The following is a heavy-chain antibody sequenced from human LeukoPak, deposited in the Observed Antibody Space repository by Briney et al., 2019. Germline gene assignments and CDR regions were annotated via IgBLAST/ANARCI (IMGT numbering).Heavy chain of an antibody. Sequence: GASVKVSCKASGYTFTGYYMHCVRQAPGQGLEWMGWINTNTGNPTYAQGFTGRFVFSLDTSVSTAYLQISSLKAEDTAVYYCARDGGAGQLDWGQGTLVTVSS. CDR2: INTNTGNP. V-gene: IGHV7-4-1*02. J-gene: IGHJ4*02. D-gene: IGHD2-21*01. CDR3: ARDGGAGQLD. CDR1: GYTFTGYY.